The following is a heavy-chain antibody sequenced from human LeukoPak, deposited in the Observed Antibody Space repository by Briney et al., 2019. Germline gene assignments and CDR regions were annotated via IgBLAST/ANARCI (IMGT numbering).Heavy chain of an antibody. D-gene: IGHD3-22*01. CDR1: GYTLTELS. V-gene: IGHV1-24*01. CDR3: ATVRPNYYDSSDTLGYYFDY. J-gene: IGHJ4*02. CDR2: FDPEDGET. Sequence: ASVKVSCKVSGYTLTELSMHWVRQAPGKGLEWMGGFDPEDGETIYAQKFQGRVTMTEDTSTDTAYMELSSLRSEDTAVYYCATVRPNYYDSSDTLGYYFDYWGQGTLVTVSS.